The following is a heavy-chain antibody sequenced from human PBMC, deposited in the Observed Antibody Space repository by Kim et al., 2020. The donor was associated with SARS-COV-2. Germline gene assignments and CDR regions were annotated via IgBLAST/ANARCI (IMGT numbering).Heavy chain of an antibody. CDR1: GFTFNSHD. Sequence: GGSLRLSCGASGFTFNSHDLQWVRQAPGKGPEWISGVSGSGNREFYAESVKGRFTISRDNSKNTVYLQLNILRAEDTAIYYCVGQVAGSNFDVWGQGTMV. CDR3: VGQVAGSNFDV. V-gene: IGHV3-23*01. D-gene: IGHD3-10*01. CDR2: VSGSGNRE. J-gene: IGHJ3*01.